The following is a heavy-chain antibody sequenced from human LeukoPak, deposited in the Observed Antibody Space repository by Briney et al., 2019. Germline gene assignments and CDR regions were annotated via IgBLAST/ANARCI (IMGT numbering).Heavy chain of an antibody. V-gene: IGHV4-59*01. CDR1: GGSISSYY. J-gene: IGHJ4*02. Sequence: SETLSLTCTVSGGSISSYYWSWIRQPPGKGLEWIGYIYYSGSTNYNPSLKSRVIISVDTSKNQFSLKLSSVTAADTAVYFCARGAAGTGAADYWGQGTLVTVSS. D-gene: IGHD6-13*01. CDR2: IYYSGST. CDR3: ARGAAGTGAADY.